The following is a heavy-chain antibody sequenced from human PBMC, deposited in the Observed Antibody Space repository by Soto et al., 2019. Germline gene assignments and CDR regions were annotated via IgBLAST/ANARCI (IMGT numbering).Heavy chain of an antibody. CDR2: ILPVFGTT. CDR3: ARVLESKYSSSSGWFDP. V-gene: IGHV1-69*13. CDR1: GGTFSNYS. Sequence: SVKVSCKASGGTFSNYSFSWVRQAPGQGLQWMGGILPVFGTTKYSQRFQGRVTITADESTSTAYMEVSSLRSEDTAVYYCARVLESKYSSSSGWFDPWGPGTLVTVSS. D-gene: IGHD6-6*01. J-gene: IGHJ5*02.